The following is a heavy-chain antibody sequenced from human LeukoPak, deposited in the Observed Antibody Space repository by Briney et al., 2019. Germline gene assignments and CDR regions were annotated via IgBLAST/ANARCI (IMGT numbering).Heavy chain of an antibody. CDR2: IIPIFGTA. CDR1: GGTFSSYA. J-gene: IGHJ4*02. D-gene: IGHD2-15*01. V-gene: IGHV1-69*05. CDR3: ARDGTRYCSGGSYLGKASLDY. Sequence: SVKVSCKASGGTFSSYAISWVRQAPGQGLEWMGRIIPIFGTANYAQKFQGRVTITTDESTSTAYMELSSLRSEDTAVYYCARDGTRYCSGGSYLGKASLDYWGQGTLVTVSS.